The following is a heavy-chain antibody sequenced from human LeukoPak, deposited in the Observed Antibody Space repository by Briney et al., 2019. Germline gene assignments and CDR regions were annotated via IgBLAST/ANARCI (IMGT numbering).Heavy chain of an antibody. V-gene: IGHV3-48*01. CDR2: ISRDSDIR. D-gene: IGHD6-19*01. J-gene: IGHJ4*02. Sequence: GGSLRLSCAASGFIFGRDSMNWVRQAPGRGLEWISYISRDSDIRYYADSVRGRFHISRDNSKNAVYLQMGSLRAEDTAVYYCAKEDGAVADPDLDYWGQGTLVTVSS. CDR3: AKEDGAVADPDLDY. CDR1: GFIFGRDS.